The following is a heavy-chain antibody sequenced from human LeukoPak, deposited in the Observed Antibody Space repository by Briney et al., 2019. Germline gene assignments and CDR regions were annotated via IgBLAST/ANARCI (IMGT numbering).Heavy chain of an antibody. J-gene: IGHJ4*02. V-gene: IGHV3-21*01. CDR3: ARDYTAMAHFDF. CDR1: GFTFSGYS. D-gene: IGHD5-18*01. Sequence: GGSLRLSCAASGFTFSGYSMNWVRQAPGKWLEWVASIDRSSTYIYYADLLKGRFTISRDNAKNSLYLQVNSLRAEDTAVYYCARDYTAMAHFDFWGQGTLVTVTS. CDR2: IDRSSTYI.